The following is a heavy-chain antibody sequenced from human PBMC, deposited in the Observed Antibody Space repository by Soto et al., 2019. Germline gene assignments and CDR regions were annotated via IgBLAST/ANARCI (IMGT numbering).Heavy chain of an antibody. D-gene: IGHD1-1*01. CDR1: GYTFTNHD. J-gene: IGHJ5*02. CDR3: ARVVGNWNDDSVDP. CDR2: MNPNSGDT. Sequence: QVQLVQSGAEVKKPGASVKVSCKASGYTFTNHDINWVRQTTGQGLEWMGWMNPNSGDTGYAQKFQGRVPMARDTSIRTAYMELSNLRSDDTAVYYCARVVGNWNDDSVDPWGPGALVTVSS. V-gene: IGHV1-8*01.